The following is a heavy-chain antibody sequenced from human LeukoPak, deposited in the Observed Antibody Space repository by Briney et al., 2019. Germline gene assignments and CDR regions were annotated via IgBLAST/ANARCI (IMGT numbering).Heavy chain of an antibody. CDR1: GFTLSSSA. V-gene: IGHV3-23*01. D-gene: IGHD3-10*01. CDR2: ISGSGSGGST. J-gene: IGHJ4*02. Sequence: GGSLRLSCAASGFTLSSSAMSWVRQAPGKGLEWVSNISGSGSGGSTYYADSAKGRFTISRDNSKNTLYLQMNSLRAEDTAVYYCARVSLEDVLWFGDPGAFDYWGQGTLVTVSS. CDR3: ARVSLEDVLWFGDPGAFDY.